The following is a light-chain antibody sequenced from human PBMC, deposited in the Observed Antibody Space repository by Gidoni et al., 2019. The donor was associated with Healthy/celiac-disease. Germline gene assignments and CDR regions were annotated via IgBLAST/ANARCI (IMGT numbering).Light chain of an antibody. CDR2: AAS. CDR3: QQSYSTPRT. J-gene: IGKJ2*01. CDR1: QSISSY. Sequence: DIQMPQSPSSLSASLGDRVTITCRASQSISSYLNWYQQKPGKAPKLLIYAASSLQSGVPSRFSGSGSGTDFTLTISSLQPEDVATYYCQQSYSTPRTFGQGTKLEIK. V-gene: IGKV1-39*01.